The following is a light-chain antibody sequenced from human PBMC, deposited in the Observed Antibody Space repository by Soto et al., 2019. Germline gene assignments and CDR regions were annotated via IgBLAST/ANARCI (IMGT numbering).Light chain of an antibody. CDR3: QQSYSTPYT. J-gene: IGKJ2*01. CDR1: QSISSY. V-gene: IGKV1-39*01. CDR2: AAS. Sequence: DIQMTQSPSSLSASVGDRVTITCRASQSISSYLNWYQQKPGKAPKLLLYAASSLQSGVPSRFRGSGSVTDFTLTISSLQPEDCATYYCQQSYSTPYTFGQGTKLEIK.